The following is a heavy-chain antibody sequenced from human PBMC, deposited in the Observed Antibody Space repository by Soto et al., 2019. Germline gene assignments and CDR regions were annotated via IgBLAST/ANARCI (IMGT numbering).Heavy chain of an antibody. CDR1: GYTFTSYG. CDR2: ISAYNGNT. D-gene: IGHD3-22*01. V-gene: IGHV1-18*01. Sequence: QVQLVQSGAEVKKPGASVKVSCKASGYTFTSYGISWVRQAPGQGLEWMGWISAYNGNTNYAQKLQCRVTMTTDTSTSTAYMELRSLRSDDTAVYYCARAAIFFDSSGYYDAFDIWGQGTMVTVSS. CDR3: ARAAIFFDSSGYYDAFDI. J-gene: IGHJ3*02.